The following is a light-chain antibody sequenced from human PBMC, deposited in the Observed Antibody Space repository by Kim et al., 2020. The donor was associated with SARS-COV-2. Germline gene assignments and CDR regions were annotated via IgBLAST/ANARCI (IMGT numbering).Light chain of an antibody. CDR2: GAS. Sequence: EIVMTQSPATLSVSPGERATLSCRASQSISTNLAWYQHKPGQAPSLLIYGASTRATGVPARFSGSGSGTDFTLTISSLQSEDFAVYFCQQYNKWPMYTFGQGTKLEI. V-gene: IGKV3-15*01. CDR1: QSISTN. CDR3: QQYNKWPMYT. J-gene: IGKJ2*01.